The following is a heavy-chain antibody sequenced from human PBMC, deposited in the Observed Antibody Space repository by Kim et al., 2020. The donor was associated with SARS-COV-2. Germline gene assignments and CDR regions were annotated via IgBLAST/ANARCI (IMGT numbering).Heavy chain of an antibody. CDR2: ISYDGSNK. D-gene: IGHD3-10*01. J-gene: IGHJ6*01. CDR1: GFTFSSYA. V-gene: IGHV3-30*04. CDR3: ARQYGSGSSYYYYGMDV. Sequence: LSLSCAASGFTFSSYAMHWVRQAPGKGLEWVAVISYDGSNKYYVDSVKGRFTISRDNSKNTLYLQMNSLRAEDTAVYYCARQYGSGSSYYYYGMDVW.